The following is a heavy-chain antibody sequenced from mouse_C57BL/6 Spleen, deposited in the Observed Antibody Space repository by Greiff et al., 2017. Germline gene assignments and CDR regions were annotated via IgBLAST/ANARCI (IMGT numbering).Heavy chain of an antibody. D-gene: IGHD2-4*01. CDR2: IYPGDGDT. J-gene: IGHJ2*01. CDR3: ASCDYYNYDGERDYFDY. V-gene: IGHV1-82*01. Sequence: VQLQQPGPELVKPGASVKISCKASGYAFSSSWMNWVKQRPGKGLEWIGRIYPGDGDTNYNGKFKGKATLTADKSSSTAYMQLSSLTSEDSAVYFCASCDYYNYDGERDYFDYWGQGTTLTVSS. CDR1: GYAFSSSW.